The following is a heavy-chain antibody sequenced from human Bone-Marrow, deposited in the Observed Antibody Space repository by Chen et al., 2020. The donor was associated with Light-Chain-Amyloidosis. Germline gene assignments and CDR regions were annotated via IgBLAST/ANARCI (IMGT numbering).Heavy chain of an antibody. CDR2: MHHSGSA. CDR3: VRETTSTPWFDP. Sequence: QVQLQESGPGLVKPSQTLSLVCSFSGASISSADDYWTWVRQPPGQGLEWIGYMHHSGSATYNPSLMSRVAISLDTSKNQFSLSLTSVTAADSAMYFCVRETTSTPWFDPWGPGTLVTVYS. J-gene: IGHJ5*02. CDR1: GASISSADDY. D-gene: IGHD1-1*01. V-gene: IGHV4-30-4*01.